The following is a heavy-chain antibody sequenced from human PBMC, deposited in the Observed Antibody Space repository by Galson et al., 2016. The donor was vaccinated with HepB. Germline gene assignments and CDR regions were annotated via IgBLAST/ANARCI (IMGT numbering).Heavy chain of an antibody. Sequence: SLRLSCAASGFTFSSYGMHWVRQAPGKGLEWVAVISSDGSNKYYADSVKGRFTISRDNAKNTLYLQMNSLRAEDTAVYYCAKDGGDILTGYYGNIDYWGQGTLVTVSS. CDR1: GFTFSSYG. J-gene: IGHJ4*02. V-gene: IGHV3-30*18. CDR2: ISSDGSNK. CDR3: AKDGGDILTGYYGNIDY. D-gene: IGHD3-9*01.